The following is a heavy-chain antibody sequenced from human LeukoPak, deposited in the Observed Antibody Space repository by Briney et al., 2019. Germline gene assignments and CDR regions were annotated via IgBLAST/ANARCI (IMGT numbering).Heavy chain of an antibody. J-gene: IGHJ4*02. CDR2: INPNSGGT. V-gene: IGHV1-2*02. Sequence: GASVKVSCKASGYTFTGHYMHWVRQAPRQGLEWMGWINPNSGGTNYAQKFQGRVTMTRDTSISTAYMELSRLRSDDTAVYYCARSSSWYWRLFDYWGQGTLVTVSS. CDR1: GYTFTGHY. CDR3: ARSSSWYWRLFDY. D-gene: IGHD6-13*01.